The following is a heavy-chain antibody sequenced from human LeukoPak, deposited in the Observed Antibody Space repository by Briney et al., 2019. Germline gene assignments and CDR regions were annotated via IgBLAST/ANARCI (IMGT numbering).Heavy chain of an antibody. V-gene: IGHV4-39*07. D-gene: IGHD3-10*01. Sequence: SETLSLTCTVSGGTISSSNYYWGWIRQPPGKGLEWIGTIYYSGSTYYTPSLKSRVTISVDTSKNQFSLKLSSVTAADTAVYYCASLYGSGSYYPSDYWGQGILVTVSS. CDR1: GGTISSSNYY. CDR2: IYYSGST. CDR3: ASLYGSGSYYPSDY. J-gene: IGHJ4*02.